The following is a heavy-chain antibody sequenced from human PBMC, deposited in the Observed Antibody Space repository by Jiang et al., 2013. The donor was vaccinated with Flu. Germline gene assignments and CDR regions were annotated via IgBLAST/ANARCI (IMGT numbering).Heavy chain of an antibody. CDR3: ARVTGYCSGGSCSDY. D-gene: IGHD2-15*01. CDR1: GGTFSSYA. Sequence: GAEVKKPGSSVKVSCKASGGTFSSYAISWVRQAPGQGLEWMGRIIPILGIANYAQKFQGRVTITADKSTSTAYMELSSLRSEDTAVYYCARVTGYCSGGSCSDYWGQGTLVTVSS. J-gene: IGHJ4*02. CDR2: IIPILGIA. V-gene: IGHV1-69*04.